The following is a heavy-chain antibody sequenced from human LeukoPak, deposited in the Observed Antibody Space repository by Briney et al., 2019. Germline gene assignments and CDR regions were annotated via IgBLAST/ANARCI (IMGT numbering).Heavy chain of an antibody. CDR2: ISSSSAYI. CDR3: ARGPRNSSSYQYFQH. V-gene: IGHV3-21*01. D-gene: IGHD6-13*01. J-gene: IGHJ1*01. Sequence: GGSLRLSCAASGFTFSSYGMHWVRQAPGKGLEWVSSISSSSAYIYCADSEKGRFTISRDNAKNSLYLQMNSLRVEDTAVYYCARGPRNSSSYQYFQHWGQGTLVTVSS. CDR1: GFTFSSYG.